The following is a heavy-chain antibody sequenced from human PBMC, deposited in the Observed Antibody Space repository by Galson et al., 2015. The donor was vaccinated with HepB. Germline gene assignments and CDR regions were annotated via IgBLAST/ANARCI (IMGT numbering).Heavy chain of an antibody. CDR1: GFRLTDYA. CDR3: VRDRGSGFGGNDVPSFDY. Sequence: SLRLSCAASGFRLTDYAMNWVRRAPGKGLEWAAYISSDSRTIHYADSVKGRFTISRDNAKNSVYLQMTNLRGGDTAVYYCVRDRGSGFGGNDVPSFDYWGRGSLVTVS. D-gene: IGHD5-12*01. CDR2: ISSDSRTI. V-gene: IGHV3-48*01. J-gene: IGHJ4*02.